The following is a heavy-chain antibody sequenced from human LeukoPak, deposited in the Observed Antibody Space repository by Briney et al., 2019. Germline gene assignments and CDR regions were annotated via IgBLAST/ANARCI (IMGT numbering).Heavy chain of an antibody. V-gene: IGHV3-30*01. Sequence: GGSLRLSCAASGFTFSSYAMHSVRQAPGKGLEWVAVISYDGSNKYYADSVKGRFTISRDNSKNTLYLQMNSLRAEDTAVYYCASYLTAADFFDYWGQGTLVTVSS. CDR1: GFTFSSYA. J-gene: IGHJ4*02. CDR2: ISYDGSNK. D-gene: IGHD6-13*01. CDR3: ASYLTAADFFDY.